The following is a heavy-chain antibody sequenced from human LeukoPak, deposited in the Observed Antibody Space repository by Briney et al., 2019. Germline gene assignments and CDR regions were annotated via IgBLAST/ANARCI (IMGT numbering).Heavy chain of an antibody. CDR1: GGSISSSSYY. Sequence: SETLSLTCTVSGGSISSSSYYWGWIRQPPGKGLEWIGGIYYSGSTYYNPSLKSRVTISVDTSKNQFSLKLSSVTAADTAVYYCARLGLPTRPWDIVVVPAAAGAFDIWGQGTMVTVSS. D-gene: IGHD2-2*01. J-gene: IGHJ3*02. V-gene: IGHV4-39*01. CDR2: IYYSGST. CDR3: ARLGLPTRPWDIVVVPAAAGAFDI.